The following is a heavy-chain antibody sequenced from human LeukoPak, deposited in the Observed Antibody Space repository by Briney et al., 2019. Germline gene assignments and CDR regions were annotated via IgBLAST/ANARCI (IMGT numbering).Heavy chain of an antibody. V-gene: IGHV4-59*01. CDR3: ARGHCSSTSCLFDY. D-gene: IGHD2-2*01. CDR2: IYYSGST. Sequence: SETLSLTCTVSGGSLSSYFRSWIRQPPRQGLEGIGYIYYSGSTNYNPSLKSRVTISVDTSKNQFSLKLSSVTAADTAVYYCARGHCSSTSCLFDYWGQGTLVTVSS. J-gene: IGHJ4*02. CDR1: GGSLSSYF.